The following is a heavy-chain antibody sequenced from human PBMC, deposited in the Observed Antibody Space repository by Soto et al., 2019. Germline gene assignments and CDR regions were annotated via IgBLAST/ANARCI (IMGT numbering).Heavy chain of an antibody. Sequence: SVKVSCKASVFTSSGISWVRQAPGQRLEWMGGIIPIFGTANYAQKFQGRVTITADESTSTAYMELSSLRSEDTAVYYCARLTRNVLLGTYYDFWSGYSYGMDVWGQGTTVTVSS. D-gene: IGHD3-3*01. J-gene: IGHJ6*02. V-gene: IGHV1-69*13. CDR3: ARLTRNVLLGTYYDFWSGYSYGMDV. CDR2: IIPIFGTA. CDR1: VFTSSG.